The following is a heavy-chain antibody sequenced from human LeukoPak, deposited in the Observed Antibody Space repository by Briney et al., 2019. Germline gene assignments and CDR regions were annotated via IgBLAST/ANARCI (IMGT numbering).Heavy chain of an antibody. CDR2: ISWNSGNI. J-gene: IGHJ4*02. Sequence: PGRSLRLSCAASGFTFDDYAMHWVRQAPGKGLEWVSGISWNSGNIDYADSVKGRFTISRDNAKNSLFLQMNSLRAEDTALYYCAKDNTYSYGSGSYYLHWGQGTLVTVSS. CDR3: AKDNTYSYGSGSYYLH. V-gene: IGHV3-9*01. D-gene: IGHD3-10*01. CDR1: GFTFDDYA.